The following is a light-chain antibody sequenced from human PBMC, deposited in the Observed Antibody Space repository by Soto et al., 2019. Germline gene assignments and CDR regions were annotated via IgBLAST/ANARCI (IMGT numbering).Light chain of an antibody. J-gene: IGKJ1*01. CDR3: QQYGSSPRT. Sequence: EIVLTQSPGTLSLCPGEGGSLXCRASQSMSSYYQAWYQREPGQTPRLFTYGASSRAPGTPHRFSCSGSGTDFTLPISRLEPEDCAVYYGQQYGSSPRTFGQGTKVDIK. CDR1: QSMSSYY. CDR2: GAS. V-gene: IGKV3-20*01.